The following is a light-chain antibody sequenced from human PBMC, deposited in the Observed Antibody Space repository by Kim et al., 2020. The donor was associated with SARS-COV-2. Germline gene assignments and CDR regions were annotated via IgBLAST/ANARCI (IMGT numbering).Light chain of an antibody. J-gene: IGKJ4*01. Sequence: PREGATLPCSATHSVVISIAAYHQKPGQAPRRLIYDASTRTTGIPDRCSGSGSGTNFTPPIGSLEPREFAVYYYQQRDNWPPALTFGGGTKVDIK. CDR1: HSVVIS. V-gene: IGKV3-11*01. CDR3: QQRDNWPPALT. CDR2: DAS.